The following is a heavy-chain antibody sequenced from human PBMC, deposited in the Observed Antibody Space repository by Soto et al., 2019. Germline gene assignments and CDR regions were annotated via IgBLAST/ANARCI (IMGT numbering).Heavy chain of an antibody. CDR1: GLTGISSY. Sequence: GGSLRLACAASGLTGISSYMSWDRQAPGKGLQWVSVNYSAGSTYYAKSVKGRFTISRDISKNMVYLQRSSLTDEYTAVYYCARAREPEYSSDIFFDIWGQGALVTVSS. CDR3: ARAREPEYSSDIFFDI. CDR2: NYSAGST. V-gene: IGHV3-53*01. D-gene: IGHD5-18*01. J-gene: IGHJ4*02.